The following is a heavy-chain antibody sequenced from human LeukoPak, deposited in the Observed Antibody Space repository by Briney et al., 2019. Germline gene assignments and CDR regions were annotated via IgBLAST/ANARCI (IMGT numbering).Heavy chain of an antibody. CDR1: GYTFTGYL. Sequence: ASVKVSCKASGYTFTGYLMHWVRQAPGQGLEWMGTINPSGGSTTYAQKFEGRITMASDMSTSTVYMELSSLRSKDTAVYYCARDPPYINSWTITPLDDYWGQGTLVTVSS. CDR3: ARDPPYINSWTITPLDDY. CDR2: INPSGGST. J-gene: IGHJ4*02. D-gene: IGHD1-26*01. V-gene: IGHV1-46*01.